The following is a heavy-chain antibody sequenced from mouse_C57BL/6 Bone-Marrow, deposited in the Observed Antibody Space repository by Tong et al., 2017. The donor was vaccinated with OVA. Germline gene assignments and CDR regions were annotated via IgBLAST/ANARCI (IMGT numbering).Heavy chain of an antibody. CDR2: ISSGGST. Sequence: EVQLVESGGDLVKPGGSLKLSCAASGFTFSSYGMSWVRQTPDKRLEWVASISSGGSTYYPDSVKGRFTISRDNAKNNLYLQMSSLKSEDTAMYYCARDRGVDYWGQGTTLTVSS. J-gene: IGHJ2*01. D-gene: IGHD3-1*01. CDR3: ARDRGVDY. CDR1: GFTFSSYG. V-gene: IGHV5-6*01.